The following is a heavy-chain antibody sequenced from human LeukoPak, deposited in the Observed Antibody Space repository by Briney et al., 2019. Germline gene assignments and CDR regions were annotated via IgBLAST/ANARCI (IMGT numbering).Heavy chain of an antibody. CDR3: FRDGSSWGNSDY. CDR1: GFSFSSYG. D-gene: IGHD7-27*01. CDR2: IRSDGSNK. V-gene: IGHV3-30*02. J-gene: IGHJ4*02. Sequence: GGSLRLSCAGSGFSFSSYGMHWVRQAPGKGLEWMAFIRSDGSNKYYADSVKGRFTISRDNSKNTLYLQMNSLRTEDTAVYYCFRDGSSWGNSDYFGQGTLV.